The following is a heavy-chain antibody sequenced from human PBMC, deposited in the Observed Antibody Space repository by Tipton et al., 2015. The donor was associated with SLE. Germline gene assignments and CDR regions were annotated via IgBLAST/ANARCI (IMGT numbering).Heavy chain of an antibody. Sequence: LRLSCAASGFTFSSHAMSWVRQAPGKGLEWIGYISYRGITSYNPSLNSRVTISVDTSKNQFSLKLNSVPAADTAVYYCARVPGRERSCYDTYYMDVWGKGTTVTVSS. CDR1: GFTFSSHA. V-gene: IGHV4-59*11. CDR2: ISYRGIT. D-gene: IGHD2-15*01. CDR3: ARVPGRERSCYDTYYMDV. J-gene: IGHJ6*03.